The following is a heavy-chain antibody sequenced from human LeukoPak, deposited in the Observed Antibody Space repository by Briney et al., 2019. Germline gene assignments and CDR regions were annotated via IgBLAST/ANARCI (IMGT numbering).Heavy chain of an antibody. J-gene: IGHJ4*02. CDR1: GFTFSSYG. D-gene: IGHD3-16*02. V-gene: IGHV3-30*18. CDR2: ISYDGSNK. Sequence: GGSLRLSCAASGFTFSSYGMHWVRQAPGKGLEWVAVISYDGSNKYYADSVKGRFTISRDNSKNTLYLQMNSLRAEDTAVYYCAKRRGSYLDYWGQGTLVTVSS. CDR3: AKRRGSYLDY.